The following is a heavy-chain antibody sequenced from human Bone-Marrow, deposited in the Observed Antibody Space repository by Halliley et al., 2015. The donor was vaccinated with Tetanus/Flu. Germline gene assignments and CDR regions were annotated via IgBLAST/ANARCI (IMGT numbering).Heavy chain of an antibody. Sequence: AASGFTFSTYAMSWVRQAPGKGLQWVSSISGSGDKTYYADSVKGRLTISRENSKNTVSLQMNRLRAEDTAVYYCARTSIWGTYRQPHFDSWGQGTLVTVPS. CDR2: ISGSGDKT. D-gene: IGHD3-16*02. J-gene: IGHJ4*02. CDR3: ARTSIWGTYRQPHFDS. V-gene: IGHV3-23*01. CDR1: GFTFSTYA.